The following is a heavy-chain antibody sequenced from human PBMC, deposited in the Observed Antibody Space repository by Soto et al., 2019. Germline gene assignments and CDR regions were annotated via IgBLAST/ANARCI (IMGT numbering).Heavy chain of an antibody. CDR1: GYNFTTYA. D-gene: IGHD1-26*01. CDR2: ISTGNGNT. CDR3: ARGELLYYYYYGMDV. V-gene: IGHV1-3*04. J-gene: IGHJ6*02. Sequence: ASVKVSCKASGYNFTTYAMLWVRQAPGQRPEWMRWISTGNGNTKYSPKSQRRVTITRDTAASTAYMEWSSLKAEDTAGYYCARGELLYYYYYGMDVWRQGSTVTVSS.